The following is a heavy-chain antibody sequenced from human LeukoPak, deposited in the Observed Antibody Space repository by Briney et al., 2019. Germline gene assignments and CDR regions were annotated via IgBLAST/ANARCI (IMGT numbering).Heavy chain of an antibody. CDR1: GGSISSGGYY. J-gene: IGHJ5*02. V-gene: IGHV4-31*03. CDR2: IYYSGST. D-gene: IGHD4-17*01. Sequence: PSETLSLTCTVFGGSISSGGYYWSWIRQHPGKGLECIGYIYYSGSTYYNPSLKSRITISVDTSKNQFSLKLSSVTAADTAVYYCARLQPDDYGDPNWFDPWGQGTLVTVSS. CDR3: ARLQPDDYGDPNWFDP.